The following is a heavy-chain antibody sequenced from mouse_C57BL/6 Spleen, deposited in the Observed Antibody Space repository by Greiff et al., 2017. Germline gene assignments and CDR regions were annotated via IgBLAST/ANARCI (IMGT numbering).Heavy chain of an antibody. D-gene: IGHD2-2*01. Sequence: VQLQQSGAELVKPGASVKLSCTASGFNIKDYYMHWVKQRTEQGLEWIGRIDPEDGETKYAPKFQGKSTITADTSSNTAYLQLSGLTSEDTAVYYCASLSSMFTTSYFDYWGQGTTRTVSS. J-gene: IGHJ2*01. CDR1: GFNIKDYY. CDR2: IDPEDGET. CDR3: ASLSSMFTTSYFDY. V-gene: IGHV14-2*01.